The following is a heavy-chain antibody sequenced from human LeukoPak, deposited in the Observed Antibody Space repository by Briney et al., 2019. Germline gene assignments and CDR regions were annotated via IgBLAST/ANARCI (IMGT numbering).Heavy chain of an antibody. CDR3: ARGGHRRKEF. D-gene: IGHD1-14*01. CDR1: GFTFSNYW. V-gene: IGHV3-7*01. J-gene: IGHJ4*02. CDR2: IKPDGSDR. Sequence: PGGSLRLSCAASGFTFSNYWMTWVRQSPGKGLEWVAIIKPDGSDRYSVDSEKGRFTVSRDNAKNSLYLQMSSLRAEDTAVYYCARGGHRRKEFWGEGTLVTVSS.